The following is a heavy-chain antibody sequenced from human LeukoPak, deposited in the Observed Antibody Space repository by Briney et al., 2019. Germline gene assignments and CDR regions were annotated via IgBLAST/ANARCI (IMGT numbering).Heavy chain of an antibody. J-gene: IGHJ4*02. D-gene: IGHD3-22*01. CDR1: GGSIGGYY. CDR2: IYYSGIT. Sequence: PSETLSLTCTVSGGSIGGYYWSWIRQPPGKGLEWIGYIYYSGITNYNPSLKSRVTISVDTSKNQFSLKLSSVTAADTAVYYCARLRNYDSSGYYPFDYWGQGTLVTVSS. V-gene: IGHV4-59*08. CDR3: ARLRNYDSSGYYPFDY.